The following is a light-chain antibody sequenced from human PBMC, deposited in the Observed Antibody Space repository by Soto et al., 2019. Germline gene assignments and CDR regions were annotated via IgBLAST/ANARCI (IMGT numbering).Light chain of an antibody. CDR3: LQDYNYPWT. V-gene: IGKV1-39*01. CDR2: AAS. CDR1: QSISSY. J-gene: IGKJ1*01. Sequence: DIQMTQSPSSLSASVGDRVTITCRASQSISSYLNWYQQKPGKAPKLLIYAASSLQSGVPSRFSDSGSGTDFTLTISSLQPEDFATYYCLQDYNYPWTFGQGTKVDIK.